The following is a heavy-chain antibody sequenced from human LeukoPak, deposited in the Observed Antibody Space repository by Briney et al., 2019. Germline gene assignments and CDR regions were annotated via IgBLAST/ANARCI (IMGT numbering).Heavy chain of an antibody. CDR1: GFTFSSYW. CDR2: IDSDGSRA. D-gene: IGHD6-19*01. CDR3: ALRAGYSSGSDY. V-gene: IGHV3-74*01. Sequence: LGGSLRLSCVASGFTFSSYWMLWVRQAPGKGLVWVSRIDSDGSRATYADPVKGRFTISRDNAKNTLHLQMNSLTDEDTAVYYCALRAGYSSGSDYWGPGIPVTVSS. J-gene: IGHJ4*02.